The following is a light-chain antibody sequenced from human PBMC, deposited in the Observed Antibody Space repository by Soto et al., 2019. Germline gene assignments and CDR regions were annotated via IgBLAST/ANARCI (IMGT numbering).Light chain of an antibody. CDR3: QQYRTYPYT. V-gene: IGKV1-5*01. Sequence: DIPMTQSPSTLSTSVGDRVTITCRASQSISGWLAWYQQKSGKAPKLLIHDASSLESGVPSRFSGSGSETEYTLTITSLQPDDFATYYCQQYRTYPYTFGQGTKLQI. J-gene: IGKJ2*01. CDR1: QSISGW. CDR2: DAS.